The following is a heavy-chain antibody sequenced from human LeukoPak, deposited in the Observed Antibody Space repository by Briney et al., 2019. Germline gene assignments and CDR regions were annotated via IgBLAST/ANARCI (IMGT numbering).Heavy chain of an antibody. D-gene: IGHD6-6*01. V-gene: IGHV4-61*01. J-gene: IGHJ5*02. Sequence: SETLSLTCTVSGGSVKSPISYWSWIRQPPGKGLEWIGNVYYIGTTSYNSSLKSRVSISIDTSKNQFSLEVDSVTAEDTAVYYCAGNTSSSPWFDPWGQGTLVTISS. CDR3: AGNTSSSPWFDP. CDR2: VYYIGTT. CDR1: GGSVKSPISY.